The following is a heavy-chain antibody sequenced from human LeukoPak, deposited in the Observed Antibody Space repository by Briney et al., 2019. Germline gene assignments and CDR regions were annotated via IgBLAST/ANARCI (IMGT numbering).Heavy chain of an antibody. CDR2: TNPKSGDT. V-gene: IGHV1-2*02. D-gene: IGHD4-17*01. CDR3: TRGRTLKNAPTAPSQY. CDR1: GYIFTGYY. Sequence: ASVKVSCKASGYIFTGYYMHWVRQAPGQGLEWMGWTNPKSGDTDYAQKFQGRVTMTRDTSISTVYMELSSLKSDDTAVYYCTRGRTLKNAPTAPSQYWGQGTLVTVSS. J-gene: IGHJ4*02.